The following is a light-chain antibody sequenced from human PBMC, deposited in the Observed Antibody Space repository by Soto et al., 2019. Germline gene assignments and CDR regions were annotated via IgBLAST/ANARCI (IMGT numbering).Light chain of an antibody. CDR3: NSYASTYVLV. J-gene: IGLJ3*02. Sequence: QSALTQPASVSGSPGQSITISCTGTSSDIGGYNYVSWYQQHAGKAPKLMIYEVSNRPSGVSHRFSGSKSGNTASLTISGLQAEDEADDYCNSYASTYVLVFGGGTKLTVL. CDR1: SSDIGGYNY. CDR2: EVS. V-gene: IGLV2-14*01.